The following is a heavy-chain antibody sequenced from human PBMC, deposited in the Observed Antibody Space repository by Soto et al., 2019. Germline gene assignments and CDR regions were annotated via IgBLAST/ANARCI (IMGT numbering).Heavy chain of an antibody. CDR1: GGSIGNYY. CDR3: ARGKQIWFDY. CDR2: IYYTGNT. D-gene: IGHD5-18*01. Sequence: QVQLQESGPGLVKPSETLSLTCSVSGGSIGNYYWSWIRQPPGKALEWIGFIYYTGNTNYSPSLKSRVTISVDTSKNQFSLKLSSVTAADTAVYFCARGKQIWFDYWGQGTLVTVSA. J-gene: IGHJ4*02. V-gene: IGHV4-59*01.